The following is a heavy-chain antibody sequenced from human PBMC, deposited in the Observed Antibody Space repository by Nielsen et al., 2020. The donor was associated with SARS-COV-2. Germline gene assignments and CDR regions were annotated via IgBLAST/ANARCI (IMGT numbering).Heavy chain of an antibody. Sequence: GESLKISCAASGFTFSSYAMHWVRQAPGKGLEWVAVIWYDGSNKYYADSVKGRFTISRDNSKNTLYLQMNSLRAEDTAVYYCARDQTGPDYYGSGSYALDYWGQGTLVTVSS. CDR3: ARDQTGPDYYGSGSYALDY. V-gene: IGHV3-33*08. CDR2: IWYDGSNK. D-gene: IGHD3-10*01. J-gene: IGHJ4*02. CDR1: GFTFSSYA.